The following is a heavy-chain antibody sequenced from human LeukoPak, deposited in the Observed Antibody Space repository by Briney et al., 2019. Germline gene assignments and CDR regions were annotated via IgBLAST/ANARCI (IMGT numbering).Heavy chain of an antibody. V-gene: IGHV5-51*01. J-gene: IGHJ3*01. D-gene: IGHD6-19*01. CDR3: ASPTASSGWPPAAFDL. CDR2: IYLGDSDT. Sequence: GESLKISCKGSGYTSTSYWIGWVRQMPGKGLEYMGIIYLGDSDTRYSPSFQGQVTISADKSIITAYLQWSSLRASDTAMYYCASPTASSGWPPAAFDLWGQGTMVTVSS. CDR1: GYTSTSYW.